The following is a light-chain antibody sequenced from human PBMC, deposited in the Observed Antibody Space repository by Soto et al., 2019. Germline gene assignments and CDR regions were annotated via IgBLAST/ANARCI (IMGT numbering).Light chain of an antibody. CDR2: AAS. J-gene: IGKJ1*01. CDR1: QSISTY. CDR3: QQTYSTPPT. V-gene: IGKV1-39*01. Sequence: DILMTQSPSSLSASVGDRVTITCRASQSISTYLNWYQQKAGLAPKLLTYAASSLQSGVPSRFSGSGSGTDFTLTISSLQPEDFATYYCQQTYSTPPTFGQGTKVEIK.